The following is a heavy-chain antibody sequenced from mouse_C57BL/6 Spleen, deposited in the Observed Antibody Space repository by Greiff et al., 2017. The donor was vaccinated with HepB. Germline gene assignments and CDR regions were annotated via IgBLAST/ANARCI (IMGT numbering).Heavy chain of an antibody. CDR3: ARSYSNYLYAMDY. CDR2: IYPGDGDT. V-gene: IGHV1-82*01. J-gene: IGHJ4*01. CDR1: GYAFSSSW. Sequence: LVESGPELVKPGASVKISCKASGYAFSSSWMNWVKQRPGKGLEWIGRIYPGDGDTNYNGKFKGKATLTADKSSSTAYMQLSSLTSEDSAVYFCARSYSNYLYAMDYWGQGTSVTVSS. D-gene: IGHD2-5*01.